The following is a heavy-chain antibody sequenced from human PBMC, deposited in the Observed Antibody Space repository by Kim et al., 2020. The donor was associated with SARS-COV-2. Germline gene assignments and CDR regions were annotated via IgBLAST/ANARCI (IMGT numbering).Heavy chain of an antibody. J-gene: IGHJ6*02. V-gene: IGHV6-1*01. D-gene: IGHD6-13*01. Sequence: VTVKRRITINPDTSKNQFSLQLNSVTPEDTAVYYCARDRIRSFYYGMDVWGQGTTVTVSS. CDR3: ARDRIRSFYYGMDV.